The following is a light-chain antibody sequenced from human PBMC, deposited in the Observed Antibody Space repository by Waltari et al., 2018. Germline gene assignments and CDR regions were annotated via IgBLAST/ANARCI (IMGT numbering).Light chain of an antibody. Sequence: QSALTQPRSVSGSPGQSVTISCTGTSSDVGGYNYVSCYQQHPGKAPKLMIYDVSKRPSGVPDRFSGSKSGNTASLTISGLQAEDEADYYCCSYAGSPWVFGGGTKLTVL. V-gene: IGLV2-11*01. CDR3: CSYAGSPWV. CDR2: DVS. CDR1: SSDVGGYNY. J-gene: IGLJ3*02.